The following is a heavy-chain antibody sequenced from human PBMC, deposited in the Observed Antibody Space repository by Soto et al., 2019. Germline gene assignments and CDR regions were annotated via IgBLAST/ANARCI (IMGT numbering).Heavy chain of an antibody. V-gene: IGHV3-48*01. CDR1: GFTFSSYS. Sequence: EVQLVESGGGLVQPGGSLRLSCAASGFTFSSYSMNWVRQAPGKGLEWVSYISSSSSTIYYADSVKGRFTISRDNAKNSLYLQMNSLRAEDTAVYYCARDPDSSGYDPYFDYWGQGTLVTVSS. J-gene: IGHJ4*02. CDR3: ARDPDSSGYDPYFDY. D-gene: IGHD5-12*01. CDR2: ISSSSSTI.